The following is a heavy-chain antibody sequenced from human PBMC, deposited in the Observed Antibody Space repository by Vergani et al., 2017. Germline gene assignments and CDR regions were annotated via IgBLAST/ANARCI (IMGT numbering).Heavy chain of an antibody. D-gene: IGHD6-13*01. V-gene: IGHV3-7*03. Sequence: VQLVESGGGVVQPGGSLRLSCAASGFTFSSYGMHWVRQAPGKGLEWVANRKQDGSGKYYVDAVKGRFTISRDNAKNSLYLQMNSLRAEDTAVYYCASSTPTLIAALGYWGQGTLVTVSS. J-gene: IGHJ4*02. CDR3: ASSTPTLIAALGY. CDR2: RKQDGSGK. CDR1: GFTFSSYG.